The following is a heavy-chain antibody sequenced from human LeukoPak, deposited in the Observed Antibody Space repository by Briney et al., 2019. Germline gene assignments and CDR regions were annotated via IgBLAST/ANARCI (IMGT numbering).Heavy chain of an antibody. J-gene: IGHJ5*02. D-gene: IGHD3-22*01. CDR2: INSDGSST. Sequence: PGGSLRLSCAASGFTFSSYWMHWVRQAPGKGLVWVSRINSDGSSTSYADSVKGRFTISRDNAKNTLYLQMNSLRAEDTAVYYSARAHPSYYYDSSGYYYAWGQGTLVTVSS. V-gene: IGHV3-74*01. CDR3: ARAHPSYYYDSSGYYYA. CDR1: GFTFSSYW.